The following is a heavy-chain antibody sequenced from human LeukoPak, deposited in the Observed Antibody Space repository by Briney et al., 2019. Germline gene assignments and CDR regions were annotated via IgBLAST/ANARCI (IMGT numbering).Heavy chain of an antibody. CDR1: GFTFSSYA. V-gene: IGHV3-23*01. D-gene: IGHD4-11*01. CDR2: ISGSGGST. CDR3: AKIGPGYSGVPHYFDY. Sequence: GGSLRLSCAASGFTFSSYAMSWVRQAPGKGLEWVSAISGSGGSTSYADSVKGRFTISRDNSENTLYLQMNSLRAEDTAVYYCAKIGPGYSGVPHYFDYWGQGTLVTVSS. J-gene: IGHJ4*02.